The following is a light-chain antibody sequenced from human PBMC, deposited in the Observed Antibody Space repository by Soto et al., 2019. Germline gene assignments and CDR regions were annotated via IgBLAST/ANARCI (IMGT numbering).Light chain of an antibody. CDR3: QSYDSSLSGYV. J-gene: IGLJ1*01. CDR1: SSNIGAGYE. Sequence: QSVLTQPPSVSEAPGQRVTISCTGSSSNIGAGYEAHWYQQVPGKAPKLLIYENNNRPSGVPDRFSGSKSGTSASLAITGRQDEDEAEYYCQSYDSSLSGYVFGTGTKLTVL. CDR2: ENN. V-gene: IGLV1-40*01.